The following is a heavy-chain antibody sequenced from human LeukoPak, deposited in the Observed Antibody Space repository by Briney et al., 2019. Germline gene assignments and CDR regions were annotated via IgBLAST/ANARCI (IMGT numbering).Heavy chain of an antibody. Sequence: GRSLRLSCAASGLSFSFYGMHWVRQAPGKGLEWVAFISSDGSNKYYADSVKGRFTISRDNSKNTLYLQMNSLRAEDTAVYYCAKKNIDYGDYEGAFDIWGQGTMVTVSS. V-gene: IGHV3-30*18. D-gene: IGHD4-17*01. CDR3: AKKNIDYGDYEGAFDI. CDR2: ISSDGSNK. CDR1: GLSFSFYG. J-gene: IGHJ3*02.